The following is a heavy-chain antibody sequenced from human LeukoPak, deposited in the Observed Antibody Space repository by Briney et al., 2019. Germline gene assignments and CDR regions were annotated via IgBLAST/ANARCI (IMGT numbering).Heavy chain of an antibody. V-gene: IGHV4-59*01. J-gene: IGHJ2*01. Sequence: SSETLSLTCTVSGGSISSYYWSWIRQPPGKGLEWIGYIYYSGSTNYNPSLKSRVTISVDTSKNQFSLKLSSVTAADTAVYYCARFSSGWHWYFDLWGRGTLVTVSS. D-gene: IGHD6-19*01. CDR2: IYYSGST. CDR1: GGSISSYY. CDR3: ARFSSGWHWYFDL.